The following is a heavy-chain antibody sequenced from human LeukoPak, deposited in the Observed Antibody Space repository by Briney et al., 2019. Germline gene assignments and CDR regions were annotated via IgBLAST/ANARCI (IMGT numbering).Heavy chain of an antibody. J-gene: IGHJ4*02. Sequence: GGSLRLSCSASGFTVSSNYMSWVRQAPGKGLEWVSVIYSGGSTYYADSVKCRFTISRDNAKNTLYRKMNRQRVEDTAVYYCARVLGAHYDSSGPLDYWGQGALVTVSS. CDR2: IYSGGST. D-gene: IGHD3-22*01. V-gene: IGHV3-53*01. CDR1: GFTVSSNY. CDR3: ARVLGAHYDSSGPLDY.